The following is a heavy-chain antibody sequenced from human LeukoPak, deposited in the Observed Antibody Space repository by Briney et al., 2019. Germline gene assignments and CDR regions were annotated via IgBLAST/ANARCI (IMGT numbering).Heavy chain of an antibody. CDR1: GGSISSYY. CDR2: IYYSGST. D-gene: IGHD3-10*01. V-gene: IGHV4-59*12. Sequence: SETLSLTCTVSGGSISSYYWSWIRQPPGKGLEWIGYIYYSGSTNYNPSLKSRVTISVDTSKNQFSLKLSSVTAADTAVYYCARDLSDYYGSGPIGWFDPWGQGTLVTVSS. CDR3: ARDLSDYYGSGPIGWFDP. J-gene: IGHJ5*02.